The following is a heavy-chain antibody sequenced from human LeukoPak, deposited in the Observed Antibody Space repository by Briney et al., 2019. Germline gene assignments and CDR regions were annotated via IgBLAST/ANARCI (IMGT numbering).Heavy chain of an antibody. CDR3: ARVRVRYFGHNFDY. CDR1: GYTFTRHY. D-gene: IGHD3-9*01. V-gene: IGHV1-46*01. CDR2: INPTGTSS. J-gene: IGHJ4*02. Sequence: ASVKVSCKSSGYTFTRHYLHWVRQAPGQGLEWVGLINPTGTSSWSAQKFQGRVTLTRDMSTSTDYMELSSLRSEDTAVYYCARVRVRYFGHNFDYWGQGTLVTVSS.